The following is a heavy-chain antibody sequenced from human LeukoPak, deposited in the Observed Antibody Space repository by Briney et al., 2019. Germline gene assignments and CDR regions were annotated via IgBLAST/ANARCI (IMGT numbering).Heavy chain of an antibody. CDR1: GYTFTSYY. J-gene: IGHJ4*02. D-gene: IGHD1-14*01. Sequence: ASVKVSCKAPGYTFTSYYMHWVRQAPGQGLEWMGIINPSGGSTSYAQKFQGRVTMTRDMSTSTVYMELSSLRSEDTAVYYCARNRADKRDGAFFCFWGQGTLVTVSS. CDR2: INPSGGST. V-gene: IGHV1-46*01. CDR3: ARNRADKRDGAFFCF.